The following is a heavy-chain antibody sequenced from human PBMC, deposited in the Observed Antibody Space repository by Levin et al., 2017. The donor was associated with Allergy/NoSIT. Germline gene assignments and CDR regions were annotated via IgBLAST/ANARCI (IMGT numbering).Heavy chain of an antibody. CDR3: AHRARAPDGSGSYPY. CDR2: IYWDDDK. CDR1: GFSLSTSGVG. D-gene: IGHD3-10*01. J-gene: IGHJ4*02. V-gene: IGHV2-5*02. Sequence: SGPTLAKPTQTLTLTCTFSGFSLSTSGVGVGWIRQPPGKALEWLALIYWDDDKRYSPSLKSRLTITKDTTKNQVVLTMTNMDPVDTGTYYCAHRARAPDGSGSYPYWGQGILVTVSS.